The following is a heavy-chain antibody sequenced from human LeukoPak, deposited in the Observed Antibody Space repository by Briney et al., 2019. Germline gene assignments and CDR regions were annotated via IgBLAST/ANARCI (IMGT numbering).Heavy chain of an antibody. J-gene: IGHJ4*02. D-gene: IGHD6-6*01. V-gene: IGHV4-39*01. CDR1: GGTISSSSYY. Sequence: SETLSLTCTVSGGTISSSSYYWGWIRQPPGKGLEWIGSIYYSGSTYYNPSLKSRVTISVDTSKNQFSLKLSSVTAADTAVYYCASLARESYWGQGTLVTVSS. CDR2: IYYSGST. CDR3: ASLARESY.